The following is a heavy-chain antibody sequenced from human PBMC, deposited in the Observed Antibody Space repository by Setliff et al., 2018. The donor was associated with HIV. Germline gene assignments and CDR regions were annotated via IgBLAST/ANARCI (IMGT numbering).Heavy chain of an antibody. CDR3: ARGLSFYDPGGFDY. J-gene: IGHJ4*02. CDR1: GGSINRSNYY. D-gene: IGHD3-22*01. CDR2: ISYTGST. V-gene: IGHV4-39*01. Sequence: SETLSLTCTVPGGSINRSNYYWGWIRQPPGKGLEWIGTISYTGSTYYDPSLKSRVTISLDTSKNQFSLKLSSVTAADTAVYYCARGLSFYDPGGFDYWGQGTLVTVSS.